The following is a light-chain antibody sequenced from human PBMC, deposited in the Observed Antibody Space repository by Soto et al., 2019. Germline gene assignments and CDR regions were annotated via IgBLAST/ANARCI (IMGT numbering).Light chain of an antibody. CDR2: DVS. Sequence: DTVLIQSPATLSLSPGERATLSCSASHTVANFLAWYQHKAGQAPRLLIYDVSNRATGIPARFSGSGSGTDFTLTISSLEHDDFAVYYCQQRSNWPPTFGGGTKVDIK. V-gene: IGKV3-11*01. CDR1: HTVANF. J-gene: IGKJ4*01. CDR3: QQRSNWPPT.